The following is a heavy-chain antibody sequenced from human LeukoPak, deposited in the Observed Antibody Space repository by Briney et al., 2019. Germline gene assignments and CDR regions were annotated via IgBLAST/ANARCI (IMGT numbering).Heavy chain of an antibody. V-gene: IGHV3-64*01. J-gene: IGHJ6*03. CDR3: ARSRGLVLHYYYYMDV. D-gene: IGHD3-10*01. CDR2: ISSNGGST. CDR1: GFTFSSYT. Sequence: GGSLRLSCAASGFTFSSYTIHWVRQAPGKGLEYVSTISSNGGSTYYANSVKVRFTISRDNSKNTLYLQMGSLRAEDMAVYYCARSRGLVLHYYYYMDVWGKGTTVTVSS.